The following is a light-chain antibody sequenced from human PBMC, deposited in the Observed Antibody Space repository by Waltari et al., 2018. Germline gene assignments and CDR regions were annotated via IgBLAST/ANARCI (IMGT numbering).Light chain of an antibody. CDR2: DTS. Sequence: QSVLPQSPSASGAPGQRVTLSCSGSSSNTGTNNVYWYQQLPGTAPKLLIYDTSQRPSGVPDRFSGSKSGTSASLAITGLRSEDEAAYYCAAWDDRLSSPVFGGGTRLTVL. CDR3: AAWDDRLSSPV. V-gene: IGLV1-47*02. CDR1: SSNTGTNN. J-gene: IGLJ2*01.